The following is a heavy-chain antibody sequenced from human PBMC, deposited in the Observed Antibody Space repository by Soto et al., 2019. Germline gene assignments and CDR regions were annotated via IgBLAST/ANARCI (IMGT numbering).Heavy chain of an antibody. V-gene: IGHV3-33*01. D-gene: IGHD3-9*01. CDR3: ARRDYDILTGYYMFDAFDI. J-gene: IGHJ3*02. CDR1: GFTFSSYG. Sequence: QVQLVESGGGVVQPGRSLRLSCAASGFTFSSYGMHWVRQPPGKGLEWVAVIWYDGTNKYYADSVKGRFTISRDISKNTLYRQMNSLRAEDTAVYYCARRDYDILTGYYMFDAFDIWGQGTMVTVSS. CDR2: IWYDGTNK.